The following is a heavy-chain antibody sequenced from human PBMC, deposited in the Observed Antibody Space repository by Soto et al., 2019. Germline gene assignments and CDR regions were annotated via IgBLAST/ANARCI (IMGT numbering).Heavy chain of an antibody. D-gene: IGHD2-2*01. CDR3: ATECSSTTCYPWNWFDP. Sequence: QVQLVQSGAEVKKPGASVKVSCKASGYTFTSYGISWVRQAPGQGLEWMGWISADNGNTNYAQKLQGRVTMTTDTSTSTAYRELRSLRSDDTAVYYCATECSSTTCYPWNWFDPWGQGTLVTVSS. V-gene: IGHV1-18*01. CDR2: ISADNGNT. CDR1: GYTFTSYG. J-gene: IGHJ5*02.